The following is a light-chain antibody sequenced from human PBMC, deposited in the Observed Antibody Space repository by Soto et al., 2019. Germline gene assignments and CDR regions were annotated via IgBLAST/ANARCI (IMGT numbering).Light chain of an antibody. CDR3: MHGTKTPHT. V-gene: IGKV2-24*01. CDR2: KVS. Sequence: DIVMTQTPLSSAVTLGQPASISCKSSQSLLHSDGNTDLTWFHQRPGQPPRPLIYKVSSRFSGVPDRFSGSGAGTDFTLRISRVEAEDVGTYYCMHGTKTPHTFGQGTKLEI. CDR1: QSLLHSDGNTD. J-gene: IGKJ2*01.